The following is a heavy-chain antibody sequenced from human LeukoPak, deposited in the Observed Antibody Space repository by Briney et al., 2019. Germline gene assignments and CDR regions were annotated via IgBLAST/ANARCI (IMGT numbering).Heavy chain of an antibody. CDR1: GYTFTSYY. V-gene: IGHV1-46*01. CDR3: ARYGFSTVWQGGWHAFDI. D-gene: IGHD6-13*01. J-gene: IGHJ3*02. Sequence: ASVKVSCKASGYTFTSYYMHWVRQAPGQGLKWMGIINPTTGDTTYAQKFQGRLTMTRDMSTSTVYMELSSLTSEDTAVFYCARYGFSTVWQGGWHAFDIWGQGTVVTVSS. CDR2: INPTTGDT.